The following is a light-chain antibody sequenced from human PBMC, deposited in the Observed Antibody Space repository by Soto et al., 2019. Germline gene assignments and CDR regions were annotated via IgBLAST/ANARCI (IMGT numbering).Light chain of an antibody. CDR2: DDT. V-gene: IGLV3-21*02. J-gene: IGLJ1*01. CDR1: NIGITR. CDR3: QLWGTTANRRV. Sequence: SYELTQPPSVSVAPGQTAKITCGGDNIGITRVHWYQQRPGQAPLLVVYDDTDRPSGIPERFSGSNSENTATLTISRVEAGDEGDYYCQLWGTTANRRVFGTGTKVTVL.